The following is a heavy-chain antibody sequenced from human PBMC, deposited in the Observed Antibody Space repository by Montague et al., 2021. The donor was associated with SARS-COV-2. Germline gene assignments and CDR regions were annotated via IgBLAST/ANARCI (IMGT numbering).Heavy chain of an antibody. CDR2: TYYRSMWKS. V-gene: IGHV6-1*01. CDR1: GDSVSRNSAT. CDR3: VRGIEAAGSYDY. J-gene: IGHJ4*02. Sequence: CAISGDSVSRNSATWNWIRLSPSRGLEWLGRTYYRSMWKSDYARAVKSRIAINPDTSKNQFSLQLSSVTPEDTALYYCVRGIEAAGSYDYWGQGTLVTVSS. D-gene: IGHD6-13*01.